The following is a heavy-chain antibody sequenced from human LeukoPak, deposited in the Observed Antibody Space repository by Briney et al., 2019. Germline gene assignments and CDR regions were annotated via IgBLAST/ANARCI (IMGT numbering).Heavy chain of an antibody. J-gene: IGHJ6*02. Sequence: GGSLRLSCAASGFTFRSYAMSWVRQAPGKGLEWVSGISDTGGRSFYADSVKGRFTISRDNSKSTLYLEMNSLRAEDTAVYHCAKYDFPYYYDSSGYFLPFSAMDVWGQRTTVTVSS. V-gene: IGHV3-23*01. CDR1: GFTFRSYA. CDR2: ISDTGGRS. CDR3: AKYDFPYYYDSSGYFLPFSAMDV. D-gene: IGHD3-22*01.